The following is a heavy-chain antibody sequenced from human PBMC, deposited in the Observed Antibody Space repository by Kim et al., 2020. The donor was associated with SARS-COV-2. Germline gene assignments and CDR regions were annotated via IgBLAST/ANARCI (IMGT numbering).Heavy chain of an antibody. J-gene: IGHJ4*02. V-gene: IGHV3-7*04. D-gene: IGHD3-16*01. CDR3: ARARGTDY. Sequence: GSEKYCVDTVRDRFTISRDKAKNSLYLQVTSLRTGDTAVYYCARARGTDYWGQGTLVTVSS. CDR2: GSEK.